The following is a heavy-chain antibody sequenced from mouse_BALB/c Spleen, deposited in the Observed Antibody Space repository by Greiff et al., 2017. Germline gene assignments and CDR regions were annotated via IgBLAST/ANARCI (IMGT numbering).Heavy chain of an antibody. J-gene: IGHJ1*01. D-gene: IGHD1-1*01. CDR1: GFTFSDYY. V-gene: IGHV5-4*02. CDR3: ARGPYYYGSSYWYFDV. Sequence: EVHLVESGGGLVKPGGSLKLSCAASGFTFSDYYMYWVRQTPEKRLEWVATISDGGSYTYYPDSVKGRFTISRDNAKNNLYLQMSSLKSEDTAMYYCARGPYYYGSSYWYFDVWGAGTTVTVSS. CDR2: ISDGGSYT.